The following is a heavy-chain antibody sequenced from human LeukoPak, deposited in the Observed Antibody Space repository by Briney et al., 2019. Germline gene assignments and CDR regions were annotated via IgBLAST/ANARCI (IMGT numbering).Heavy chain of an antibody. Sequence: PGGSLRLSCAASGFTFSSYSMNWVRQAPGKGLEWVSSISSSSSYVYYADSVKGRFTISRDNAKNSLYLQMNSLRAEDTAVYYCARDLVVGARPTDYWGQGTLVTVSS. D-gene: IGHD1-26*01. V-gene: IGHV3-21*01. CDR1: GFTFSSYS. CDR3: ARDLVVGARPTDY. CDR2: ISSSSSYV. J-gene: IGHJ4*02.